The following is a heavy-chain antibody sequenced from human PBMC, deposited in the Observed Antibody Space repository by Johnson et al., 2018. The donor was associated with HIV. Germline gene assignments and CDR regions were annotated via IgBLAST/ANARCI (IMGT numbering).Heavy chain of an antibody. J-gene: IGHJ3*02. CDR3: AKERMGLAYCGGDCWEDAFDI. D-gene: IGHD2-21*01. CDR2: ISYDGSNK. Sequence: QVQLVESGGGEVQPGRSLRLSCAASGFTFSGYGMHWVRQAPGKGLEWVAVISYDGSNKYYADSVKGRFTISRDNSKNTLYLQMNSLRAEDTAVYYCAKERMGLAYCGGDCWEDAFDIWGQGTMVTVSS. V-gene: IGHV3-30*18. CDR1: GFTFSGYG.